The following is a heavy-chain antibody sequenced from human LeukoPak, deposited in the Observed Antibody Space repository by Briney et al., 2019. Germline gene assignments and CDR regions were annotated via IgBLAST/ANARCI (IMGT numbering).Heavy chain of an antibody. V-gene: IGHV4-4*07. CDR2: IYTSGST. Sequence: SETLSLTCTDSGGSISSDYWSWIRQPAGKGLEWIGRIYTSGSTNYNPSLKSRVTMSVDTSKNQFSLMLSSVTAADTAVYYCARDQSITMVRGVIITLDGMDVWGQGTTVTVSS. J-gene: IGHJ6*02. CDR3: ARDQSITMVRGVIITLDGMDV. D-gene: IGHD3-10*01. CDR1: GGSISSDY.